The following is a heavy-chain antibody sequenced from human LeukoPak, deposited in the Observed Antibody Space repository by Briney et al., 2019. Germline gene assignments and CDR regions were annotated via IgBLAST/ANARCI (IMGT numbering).Heavy chain of an antibody. Sequence: SETLSLTCTVSGGSISSYYWSWIRQPPGKGLEWIGYIYYSGSTNYNPSLKSRVTISVDTSRNQFSLKLSSVTAADTAVYYCARDSLTPLWGQGTLVTVSS. J-gene: IGHJ4*02. CDR2: IYYSGST. CDR1: GGSISSYY. D-gene: IGHD1-14*01. CDR3: ARDSLTPL. V-gene: IGHV4-59*01.